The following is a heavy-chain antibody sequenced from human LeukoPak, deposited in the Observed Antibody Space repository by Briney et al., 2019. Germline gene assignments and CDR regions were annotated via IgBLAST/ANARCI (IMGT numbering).Heavy chain of an antibody. CDR1: GFTFSDYY. D-gene: IGHD3-22*01. CDR3: ARDGAYYDSSGYYSKDY. V-gene: IGHV3-11*01. CDR2: ISSSGSTI. Sequence: GGSLRLSCAASGFTFSDYYISWIRQAPGKGLEWVSYISSSGSTIYYADSVKGRFTISRDNAKNSLYLQMNSLRAEDTAVYYCARDGAYYDSSGYYSKDYWGQGTLVTVSS. J-gene: IGHJ4*02.